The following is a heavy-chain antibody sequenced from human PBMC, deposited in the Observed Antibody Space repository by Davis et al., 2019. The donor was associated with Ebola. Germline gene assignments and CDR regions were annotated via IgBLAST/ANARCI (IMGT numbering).Heavy chain of an antibody. Sequence: GESLKISCKDSGNSFTSHWIGWVRQMPGKGLDWMGIIYTGDSDTRYSPSFRGQVIISADKSMKTAFLQWSNLKASDSGMYYCASLRRTITGMDDGFDIWGEGTMVTVSS. V-gene: IGHV5-51*01. D-gene: IGHD2-8*02. CDR1: GNSFTSHW. CDR2: IYTGDSDT. J-gene: IGHJ3*02. CDR3: ASLRRTITGMDDGFDI.